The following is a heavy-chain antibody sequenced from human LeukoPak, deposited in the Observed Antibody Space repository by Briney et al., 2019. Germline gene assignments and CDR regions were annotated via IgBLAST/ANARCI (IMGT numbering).Heavy chain of an antibody. CDR1: GGSFSGYY. CDR2: IIHSGRT. V-gene: IGHV4-34*12. Sequence: SETLSLTCGVYGGSFSGYYWTWIRQSPGMGLEWIGEIIHSGRTNYNPSLTSRVSISVDTSKNQFSLKLSSVTAADTAVYYCARKGPVSLYYYYYGMDVWGQGTTVTVSS. J-gene: IGHJ6*02. CDR3: ARKGPVSLYYYYYGMDV. D-gene: IGHD1-20*01.